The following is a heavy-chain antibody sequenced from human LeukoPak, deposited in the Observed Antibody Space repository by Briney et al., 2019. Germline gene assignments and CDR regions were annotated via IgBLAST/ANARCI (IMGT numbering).Heavy chain of an antibody. CDR3: ARDYGDYVDY. V-gene: IGHV1-69*04. Sequence: SVKVSCKASGGPFSSYAISWVRPAPGQGLEWMGRIIPILGIANYAQKFQGRVTITADKSTSTAYMELSSLRSEDTAVYYCARDYGDYVDYWGQGTLVTVSS. CDR1: GGPFSSYA. J-gene: IGHJ4*02. D-gene: IGHD4-17*01. CDR2: IIPILGIA.